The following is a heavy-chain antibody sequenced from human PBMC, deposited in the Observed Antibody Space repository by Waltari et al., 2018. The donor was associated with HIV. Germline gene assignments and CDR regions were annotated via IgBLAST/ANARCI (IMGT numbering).Heavy chain of an antibody. Sequence: QVQLQQWGVGLLKPSDTLSLTCAVYGGSLSPYHWYWIRQSPEKGLQWIGEIHHSGRTNYNPSLKSRLTLSVDTSKKQLSLRLTSVTAADTATYYCARWGRGTSSANDYSGFDIWGQGIMVIVSS. CDR3: ARWGRGTSSANDYSGFDI. CDR1: GGSLSPYH. J-gene: IGHJ3*02. V-gene: IGHV4-34*02. D-gene: IGHD1-1*01. CDR2: IHHSGRT.